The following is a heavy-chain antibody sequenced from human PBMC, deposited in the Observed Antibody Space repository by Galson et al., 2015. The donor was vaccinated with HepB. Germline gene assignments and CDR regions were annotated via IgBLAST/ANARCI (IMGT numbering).Heavy chain of an antibody. J-gene: IGHJ6*02. V-gene: IGHV6-1*01. Sequence: CAISGDSVSSNSAAWNWIRQSPSRGLEWLGRTYYRSKWYNDYAVSVKSRITINPDTSQNQFSLQLNSVTPEDTAVHYCARGFVEPSLEYQLIYGYYYSGMDVWVQGTTVTASS. CDR1: GDSVSSNSAA. CDR3: ARGFVEPSLEYQLIYGYYYSGMDV. D-gene: IGHD2-2*02. CDR2: TYYRSKWYN.